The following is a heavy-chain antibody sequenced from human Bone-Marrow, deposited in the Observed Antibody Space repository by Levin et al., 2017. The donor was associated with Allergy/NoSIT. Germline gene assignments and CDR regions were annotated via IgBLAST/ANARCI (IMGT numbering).Heavy chain of an antibody. Sequence: GGSLRLSCASSGFIFSKACMSWVRQAPGKGLEWVGRIKSKTDGGTTDYAAPVKGRFTISRDDSKNTLYLQMNSLKTEDTAVYYCTTEMGYSDSGILDNWGQGTLVTVSS. D-gene: IGHD3-10*01. CDR2: IKSKTDGGTT. J-gene: IGHJ4*02. CDR1: GFIFSKAC. CDR3: TTEMGYSDSGILDN. V-gene: IGHV3-15*01.